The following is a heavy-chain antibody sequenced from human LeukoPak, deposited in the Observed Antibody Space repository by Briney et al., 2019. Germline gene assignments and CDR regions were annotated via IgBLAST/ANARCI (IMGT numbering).Heavy chain of an antibody. CDR2: ITGNGGTT. J-gene: IGHJ6*03. CDR1: GFSFSNYG. CDR3: ARGRSVRSSGRRRLSYYYMDV. Sequence: GGTQRLSCAASGFSFSNYGMNWVRQAPGKGLEWVSGITGNGGTTYYADSVKGRFTTSRDNSRNTVYLQMNSLRAEDTAVYYCARGRSVRSSGRRRLSYYYMDVWGKGTTVTISS. D-gene: IGHD6-19*01. V-gene: IGHV3-23*01.